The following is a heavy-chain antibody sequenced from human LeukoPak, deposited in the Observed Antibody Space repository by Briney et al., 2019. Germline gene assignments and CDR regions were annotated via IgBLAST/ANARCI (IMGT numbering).Heavy chain of an antibody. CDR3: ARAPYDFWSGKPYYMDV. CDR2: INHSGST. V-gene: IGHV4-34*01. D-gene: IGHD3-3*01. Sequence: SETLSLTCAVYGGSFSGHYWSWIRQPPGKGLEWIGEINHSGSTNYNPSLESRVTISVDTSKNQFSLKLSSVTAADTAVYYCARAPYDFWSGKPYYMDVWGKGTTVTVSS. J-gene: IGHJ6*03. CDR1: GGSFSGHY.